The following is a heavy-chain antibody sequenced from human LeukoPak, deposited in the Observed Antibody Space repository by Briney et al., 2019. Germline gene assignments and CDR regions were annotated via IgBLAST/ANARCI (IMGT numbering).Heavy chain of an antibody. CDR3: AREVGRNYVYYYYGMDV. D-gene: IGHD4-11*01. CDR2: IYSGGST. CDR1: GFTVSSNY. V-gene: IGHV3-53*01. Sequence: GGSLRLSCAASGFTVSSNYMSWVRQAPGKGLEWVSVIYSGGSTYYADSVKGRFTISRDNSKNTLYLQMNSLRAEDTAVYYCAREVGRNYVYYYYGMDVWGQGTTVTVSS. J-gene: IGHJ6*02.